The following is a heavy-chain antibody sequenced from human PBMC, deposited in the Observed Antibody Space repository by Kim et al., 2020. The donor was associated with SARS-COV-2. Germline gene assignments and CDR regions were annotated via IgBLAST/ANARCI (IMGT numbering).Heavy chain of an antibody. CDR1: GYTFTSYY. D-gene: IGHD3-9*01. Sequence: ASVKVSCKASGYTFTSYYMHWVRQAPGQGLEWMGIINPSGGSTNYAHKFQGRVTMTRDTSTSTVYMELSSLRSEDTVVYYCAREVLRYFDWLSYYFDYWGQGTLVTVSS. J-gene: IGHJ4*02. CDR3: AREVLRYFDWLSYYFDY. CDR2: INPSGGST. V-gene: IGHV1-46*01.